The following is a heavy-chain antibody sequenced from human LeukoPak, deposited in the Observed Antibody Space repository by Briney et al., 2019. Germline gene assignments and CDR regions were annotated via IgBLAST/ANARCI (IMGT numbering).Heavy chain of an antibody. J-gene: IGHJ4*02. V-gene: IGHV4-38-2*01. CDR2: VYHSGSA. Sequence: SETLSLTCAVSGCSISSGNYWGWIRQPPGKGLEWIGSVYHSGSAYYNPSLKSRVTISVDTSKNQFSLKLSSVTAADTAVYYCARQEYYYGSGSYYPFDYWGQGTLVTVSS. CDR1: GCSISSGNY. CDR3: ARQEYYYGSGSYYPFDY. D-gene: IGHD3-10*01.